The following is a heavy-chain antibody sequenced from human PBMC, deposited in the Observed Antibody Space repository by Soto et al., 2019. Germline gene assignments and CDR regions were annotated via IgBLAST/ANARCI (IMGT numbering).Heavy chain of an antibody. CDR2: ISETGGIT. CDR3: AREYYSSGTH. Sequence: EVQLVESGGGLVQPGGSLRLSCAASGFTVSTYWMQYVRQVPGEGLVWVSSISETGGITVYADSVKGRFTISSDNAKNTLYLQMDGLRVEDTAIYYCAREYYSSGTHWGQGTLVTVST. J-gene: IGHJ1*01. V-gene: IGHV3-74*01. D-gene: IGHD3-10*01. CDR1: GFTVSTYW.